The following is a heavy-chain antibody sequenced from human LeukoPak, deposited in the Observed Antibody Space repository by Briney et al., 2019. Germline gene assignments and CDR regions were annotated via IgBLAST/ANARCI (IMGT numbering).Heavy chain of an antibody. V-gene: IGHV3-23*01. D-gene: IGHD1-26*01. Sequence: GVLRLCCAASGFAFSSYAMSWVRQAPGKGLEWVSAISGSGGSTYYADSVKGRFTISRDNSKNTLYLQMNSLRAEDTAVYYCAKDRDLVGATVDYWGQGTLVTVSS. CDR3: AKDRDLVGATVDY. J-gene: IGHJ4*02. CDR2: ISGSGGST. CDR1: GFAFSSYA.